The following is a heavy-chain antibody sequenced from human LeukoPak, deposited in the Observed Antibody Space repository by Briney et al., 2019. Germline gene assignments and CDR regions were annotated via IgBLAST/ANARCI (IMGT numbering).Heavy chain of an antibody. CDR1: GGSISSYY. CDR2: IYYSGST. CDR3: ARGDVYYYGMDV. V-gene: IGHV4-59*01. Sequence: SETLSLTCTVSGGSISSYYWSWIRQPPGKGLEWIGYIYYSGSTNYNPPLKSRVTISVDTSKNQFSLKLSSVTAADTAVYYCARGDVYYYGMDVWGQGTTVTVSS. J-gene: IGHJ6*02.